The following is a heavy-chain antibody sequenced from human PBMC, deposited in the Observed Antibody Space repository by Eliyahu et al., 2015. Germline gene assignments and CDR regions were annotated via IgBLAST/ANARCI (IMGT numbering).Heavy chain of an antibody. D-gene: IGHD6-19*01. Sequence: QVQLVESGGGVVQPGXSLRLSCAAXGFXFSSYGMHWVRQAPGKGLEWVAVISYDGSNKYXADSVKGRFTISRDNSKNTLYLQMNSLRAEDTAVYYCAKDYRYSSGFFDYWGQGTLVTVSS. CDR2: ISYDGSNK. CDR1: GFXFSSYG. V-gene: IGHV3-30*18. J-gene: IGHJ4*02. CDR3: AKDYRYSSGFFDY.